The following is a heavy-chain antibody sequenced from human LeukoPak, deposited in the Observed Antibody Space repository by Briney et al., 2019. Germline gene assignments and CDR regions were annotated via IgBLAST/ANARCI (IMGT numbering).Heavy chain of an antibody. CDR2: IYTDGNI. J-gene: IGHJ4*01. D-gene: IGHD2-15*01. CDR3: ARDCSGGTCYSGVIDY. Sequence: PSETLSLTCTVSGDSLSSSYWSWIRQPAGKGVEWIGRIYTDGNINYNPSLKSRVTMSLDTSTNQFSLRLYSVTAADAAVYYCARDCSGGTCYSGVIDYWGHGTLVTVSS. CDR1: GDSLSSSY. V-gene: IGHV4-4*07.